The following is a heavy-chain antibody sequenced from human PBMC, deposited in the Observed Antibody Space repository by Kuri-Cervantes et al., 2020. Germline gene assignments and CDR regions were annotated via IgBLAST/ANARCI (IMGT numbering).Heavy chain of an antibody. J-gene: IGHJ6*02. D-gene: IGHD5-12*01. CDR2: IIPIFGTA. Sequence: SVKVSCKASGGTFSSYAISWVRQAPGQGLEWMGGIIPIFGTANYAQKFQGRVTMTRDTSISTAYMELSRLRSDDTAVYYCATPYSGYDERGGYYYGMDVWGQGTTVTVSS. CDR3: ATPYSGYDERGGYYYGMDV. CDR1: GGTFSSYA. V-gene: IGHV1-69*05.